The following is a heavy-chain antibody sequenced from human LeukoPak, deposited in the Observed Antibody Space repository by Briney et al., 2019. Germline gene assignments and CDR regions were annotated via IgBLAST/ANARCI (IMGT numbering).Heavy chain of an antibody. CDR3: AKSDCGSDGCKLYNY. D-gene: IGHD2-21*01. J-gene: IGHJ4*02. CDR1: GFTFRNFA. V-gene: IGHV3-23*01. Sequence: PGGSLRLSCAASGFTFRNFAMAWVRQAPGKRLELVSSITDTGDATGYTESVKGRFTISRDNSKGTVWLQMNSLRAEDTAIYYCAKSDCGSDGCKLYNYWAQGTQVTVSS. CDR2: ITDTGDAT.